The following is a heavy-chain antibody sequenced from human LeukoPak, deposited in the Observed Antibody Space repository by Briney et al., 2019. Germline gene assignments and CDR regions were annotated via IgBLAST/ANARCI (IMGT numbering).Heavy chain of an antibody. CDR2: ITDSGDIT. CDR3: ARDPSGSGSYYQYFDY. J-gene: IGHJ4*02. Sequence: LAGGSLILSCAASGFTFSSYAMNWVRQAPGKGLEWVSSITDSGDITKYADFVKGRFTISRDNAKKSLYLQMNSLRAEDTAVYYCARDPSGSGSYYQYFDYWGQGTLVTVSS. V-gene: IGHV3-23*01. D-gene: IGHD3-10*01. CDR1: GFTFSSYA.